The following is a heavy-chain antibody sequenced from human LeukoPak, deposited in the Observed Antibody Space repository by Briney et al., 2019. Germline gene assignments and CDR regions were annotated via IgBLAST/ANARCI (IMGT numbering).Heavy chain of an antibody. J-gene: IGHJ5*02. V-gene: IGHV3-30*04. CDR1: GFIFSGYP. CDR2: ISYDGSNK. CDR3: ARVVRTADAFDP. Sequence: GGSLRLSCAASGFIFSGYPIHWVRQAPGKGLEWVAVISYDGSNKYYADSVKGRFTISRDNSKNTLYLQMNSLRAEDTAVYYCARVVRTADAFDPWGQGTLVTVSS. D-gene: IGHD2-2*01.